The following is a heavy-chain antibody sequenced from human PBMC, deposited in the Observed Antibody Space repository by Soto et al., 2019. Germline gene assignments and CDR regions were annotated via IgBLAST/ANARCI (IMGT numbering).Heavy chain of an antibody. J-gene: IGHJ5*02. CDR3: ARGKYCISTSCYSGWFDP. Sequence: ASVKVSCKASGYTFTSYAMHWVRQAPGQRLEWMGWINAGNGNTKYSQKFQGRVTITRDTSASTAYMELSSLRSEDTAVYYCARGKYCISTSCYSGWFDPWGQGTLVTVS. CDR2: INAGNGNT. D-gene: IGHD2-2*01. CDR1: GYTFTSYA. V-gene: IGHV1-3*01.